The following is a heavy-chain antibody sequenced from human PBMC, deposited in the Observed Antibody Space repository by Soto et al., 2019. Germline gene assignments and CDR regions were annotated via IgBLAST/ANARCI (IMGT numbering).Heavy chain of an antibody. D-gene: IGHD3-10*01. CDR1: GFTFSSYA. CDR2: ISGSGGST. Sequence: EVQLLESGGGLVQPGGSLRLSCAASGFTFSSYAMSWVRQAPGKGLEWVSAISGSGGSTYYADSVKGRFTISRDNSKNTLYLQMNSRRAEDTAVYYCAPHLWFGELYYWGQGTLVPVSS. J-gene: IGHJ4*02. CDR3: APHLWFGELYY. V-gene: IGHV3-23*01.